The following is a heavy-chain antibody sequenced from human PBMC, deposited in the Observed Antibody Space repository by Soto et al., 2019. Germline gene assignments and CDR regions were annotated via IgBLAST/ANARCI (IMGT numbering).Heavy chain of an antibody. D-gene: IGHD3-22*01. J-gene: IGHJ4*02. CDR2: IYWNDDK. V-gene: IGHV2-5*01. CDR3: AHRRKEYYYDSSGPLGGY. CDR1: GFSLSTSGVG. Sequence: QITLKESGPTLVKPTQTLTLTCTFSGFSLSTSGVGVGWIRQPPGKAPEWLALIYWNDDKRYSPSLKSRLTITKDTSKNQVVLTMTNMDPVDTATYYCAHRRKEYYYDSSGPLGGYWGQGTLVTVSS.